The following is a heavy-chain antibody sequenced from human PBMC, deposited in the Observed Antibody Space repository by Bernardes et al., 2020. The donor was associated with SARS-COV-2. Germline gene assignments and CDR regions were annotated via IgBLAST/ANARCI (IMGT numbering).Heavy chain of an antibody. V-gene: IGHV1-18*01. Sequence: ASVKVSCKASGYTFTSYGISWVRQAPGQGLEWMGWISAYNGNTNYAQKLQGRVTMTTDTSTSTAYMELRSLRSDDTAVYYCARDSRSYQDRYGMDVWGQGTTVTVSS. CDR3: ARDSRSYQDRYGMDV. CDR1: GYTFTSYG. J-gene: IGHJ6*02. D-gene: IGHD1-26*01. CDR2: ISAYNGNT.